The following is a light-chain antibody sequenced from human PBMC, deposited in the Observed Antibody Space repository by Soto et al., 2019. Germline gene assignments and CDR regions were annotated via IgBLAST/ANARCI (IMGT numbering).Light chain of an antibody. J-gene: IGKJ1*01. V-gene: IGKV1-8*01. CDR2: AAS. Sequence: AIRMAQSPSSFSASTGDRVTITCRASQGISSYLAWYQQKPAKAPKLLIYAASTLQSGVPSRFSGSGSGTDFALTISCLQSEDFATYYCQQYYSYHRTFGQGTKVEIK. CDR3: QQYYSYHRT. CDR1: QGISSY.